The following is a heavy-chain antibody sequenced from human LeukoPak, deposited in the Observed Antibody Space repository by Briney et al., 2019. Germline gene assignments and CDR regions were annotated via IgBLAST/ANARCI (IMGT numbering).Heavy chain of an antibody. CDR2: TNPDGSST. CDR1: GFTFRSYW. D-gene: IGHD5-24*01. V-gene: IGHV3-74*01. J-gene: IGHJ4*02. CDR3: ARALEMSPDY. Sequence: GGSLRLSCAASGFTFRSYWMHWVRRVPGKGLVWVTRTNPDGSSTNYADSVKGRFTISRDNAKNTLYLQMNSLRAEDTAVYYCARALEMSPDYWGQGTLVTVSS.